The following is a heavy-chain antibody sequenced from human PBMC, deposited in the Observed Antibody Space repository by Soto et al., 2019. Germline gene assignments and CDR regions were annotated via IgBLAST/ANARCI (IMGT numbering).Heavy chain of an antibody. J-gene: IGHJ3*02. CDR3: SKDQYSGSYYAFDI. Sequence: GGSLRLSCAASGFTFSSYGMHWVRQAPGKGLEWVAVISYDGSNKYYADSVKGRFTISRDNSKNTLYLQMNSLRAEDTAVYYCSKDQYSGSYYAFDIWGQGTMVTVSS. V-gene: IGHV3-30*18. CDR2: ISYDGSNK. CDR1: GFTFSSYG. D-gene: IGHD1-26*01.